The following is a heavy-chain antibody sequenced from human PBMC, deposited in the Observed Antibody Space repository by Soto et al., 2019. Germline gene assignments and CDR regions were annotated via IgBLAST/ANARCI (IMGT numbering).Heavy chain of an antibody. V-gene: IGHV4-4*07. D-gene: IGHD3-3*01. CDR3: ARDHTYYDFWSGYYHRNYYYYGMDG. J-gene: IGHJ6*02. CDR2: IDTSGST. Sequence: QVQLQESGPGLVKPSETLSLTCTVSGGSISSYYWSWIRQPAGKGLEWIGRIDTSGSTNYNPSLKGRVTMSVDTSKNKFSRRLSSVTAADTAVYYCARDHTYYDFWSGYYHRNYYYYGMDGWGRETTVTVSS. CDR1: GGSISSYY.